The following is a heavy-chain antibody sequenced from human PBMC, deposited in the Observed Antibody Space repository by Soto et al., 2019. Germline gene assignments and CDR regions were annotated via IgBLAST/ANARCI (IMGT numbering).Heavy chain of an antibody. D-gene: IGHD1-1*01. J-gene: IGHJ4*02. Sequence: QVHLVQSGAEVKKPGASVKVSCKGSGYDFTTYGITWVRQAPGQGLEWMAWISAHNGNTDYAQKLQGRVTVTRDTPASTAYMERRRLRSDVTAVYYCARGRYGDYWGQGALVTVSS. CDR1: GYDFTTYG. V-gene: IGHV1-18*01. CDR2: ISAHNGNT. CDR3: ARGRYGDY.